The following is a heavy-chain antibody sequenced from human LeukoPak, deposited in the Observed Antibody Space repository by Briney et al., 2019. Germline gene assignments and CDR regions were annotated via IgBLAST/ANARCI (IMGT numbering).Heavy chain of an antibody. Sequence: ASVKVSCKASGYTFTSYGISWVRQAPGQGLEWMGWISAYNGNTNYAQKLQGRVTMTTDTSTSTAYMELRSLRSDDTAVYYCARPIGYCSSTSCRLYFDYWGRGTLVTVSS. CDR1: GYTFTSYG. CDR2: ISAYNGNT. CDR3: ARPIGYCSSTSCRLYFDY. J-gene: IGHJ4*02. D-gene: IGHD2-2*01. V-gene: IGHV1-18*04.